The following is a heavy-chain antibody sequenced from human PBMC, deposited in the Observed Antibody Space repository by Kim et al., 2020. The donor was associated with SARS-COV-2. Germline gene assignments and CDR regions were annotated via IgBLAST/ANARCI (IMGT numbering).Heavy chain of an antibody. J-gene: IGHJ6*02. D-gene: IGHD6-13*01. CDR1: GYTFTSYD. CDR2: MNPYSGNT. Sequence: ASVKVSCKASGYTFTSYDINWVRQATGQGLEWMGWMNPYSGNTGYAQKFQGRVTMTRNTSISTAYMELSSLRSEDTAVYYCARHRSSWYLPYYYGMDVWGQGTTVTVSS. CDR3: ARHRSSWYLPYYYGMDV. V-gene: IGHV1-8*02.